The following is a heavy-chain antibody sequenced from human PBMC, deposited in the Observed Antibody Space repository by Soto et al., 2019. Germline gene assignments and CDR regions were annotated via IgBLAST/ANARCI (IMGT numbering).Heavy chain of an antibody. D-gene: IGHD6-13*01. CDR1: GGSISNYY. CDR3: ARAPRSSSWYYFDY. J-gene: IGHJ4*02. Sequence: SETLSLTCTVSGGSISNYYWSWIRQPPGKGLECIGYIYYSGSTNYNLSLKSRVTISVDTSKNQFSLKLTSVTAADTAVYYCARAPRSSSWYYFDYWGQGTLVTVSS. V-gene: IGHV4-59*01. CDR2: IYYSGST.